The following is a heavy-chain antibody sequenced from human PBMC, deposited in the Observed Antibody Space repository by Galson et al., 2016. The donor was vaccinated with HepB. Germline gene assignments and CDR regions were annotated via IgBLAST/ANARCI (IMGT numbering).Heavy chain of an antibody. CDR3: ACPTGGNWTDY. D-gene: IGHD1-1*01. J-gene: IGHJ4*02. CDR2: IKQVGSEK. Sequence: SLRLSCAASGFTFNSYWMAWVRQAPGKGLEWVANIKQVGSEKYYVDSVKGRFTISRDNAKNSLYLQMNSLRVEDTAVYYCACPTGGNWTDYWGQGTLVTVSS. CDR1: GFTFNSYW. V-gene: IGHV3-7*05.